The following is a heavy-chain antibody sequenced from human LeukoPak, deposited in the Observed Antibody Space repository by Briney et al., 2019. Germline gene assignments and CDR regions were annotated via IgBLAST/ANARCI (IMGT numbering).Heavy chain of an antibody. Sequence: SQTLSLTCTVSGGSISSYYWSWIRQPPGKGLEWIGYIYYSGSTNYNPSLKSRVTISVDTSKNQFSLKLSSVTAADTAVYYCARGREPYAFDIWGQGTTVTVSS. CDR2: IYYSGST. CDR1: GGSISSYY. CDR3: ARGREPYAFDI. V-gene: IGHV4-59*01. J-gene: IGHJ3*02. D-gene: IGHD1-26*01.